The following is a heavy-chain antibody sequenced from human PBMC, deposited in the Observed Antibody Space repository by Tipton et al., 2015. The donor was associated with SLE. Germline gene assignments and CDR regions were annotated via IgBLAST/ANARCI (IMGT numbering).Heavy chain of an antibody. CDR2: TYPGDSDT. CDR3: AKRGYSSSEHFDS. Sequence: QSGSEVKKPGESLKISCKGLGYTFSDYWIAWVRQMPGKGLEWMGITYPGDSDTRYSPSFQGQVSISADKSLNTAYLQWSSLQASDTAIYYCAKRGYSSSEHFDSWGQGTLVTVSS. D-gene: IGHD6-19*01. J-gene: IGHJ4*02. CDR1: GYTFSDYW. V-gene: IGHV5-51*03.